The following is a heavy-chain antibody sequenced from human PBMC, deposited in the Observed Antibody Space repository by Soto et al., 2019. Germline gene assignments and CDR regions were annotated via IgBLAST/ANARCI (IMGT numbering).Heavy chain of an antibody. J-gene: IGHJ4*02. Sequence: ASVKVSCKVSGYTLTELSMHWVRQAPGKGLEWMGGFDPEDGETIYAQKFQGRVTMTEDTSTDTAYMELSSLRSEDTAVYYCATELNFRYFDWFEYTYWGQGTLVTVSS. D-gene: IGHD3-9*01. CDR1: GYTLTELS. CDR3: ATELNFRYFDWFEYTY. V-gene: IGHV1-24*01. CDR2: FDPEDGET.